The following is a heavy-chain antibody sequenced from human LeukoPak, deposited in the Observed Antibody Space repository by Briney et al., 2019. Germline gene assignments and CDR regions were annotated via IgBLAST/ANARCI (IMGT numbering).Heavy chain of an antibody. CDR2: ISSSTYI. Sequence: GGSLRLSCAASGFTFSSCSMNWVRQAPGKGLEWVSSISSSTYIYDADSVKGRFTVSRDNAKNSLYLQMNGLRAEDTAVYYCARGPYYYDSSGPIYYMDVWGKGTTVTVYS. V-gene: IGHV3-21*01. CDR1: GFTFSSCS. J-gene: IGHJ6*03. CDR3: ARGPYYYDSSGPIYYMDV. D-gene: IGHD3-22*01.